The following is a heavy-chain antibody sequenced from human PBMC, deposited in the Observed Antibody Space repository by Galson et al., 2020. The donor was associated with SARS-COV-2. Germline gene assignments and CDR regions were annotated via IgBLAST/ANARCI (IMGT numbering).Heavy chain of an antibody. J-gene: IGHJ3*01. D-gene: IGHD2-15*01. CDR2: INDKGDRT. CDR1: GITFSRYA. V-gene: IGHV3-23*01. Sequence: GESLKISCAASGITFSRYAMAWVRQAPGKGLEWVSGINDKGDRTYYVDSVKGRSTISRDNSKDTVYLQMNSLRVDDTAIYYCVADLGGLEGFDVWGQGTVVTVSS. CDR3: VADLGGLEGFDV.